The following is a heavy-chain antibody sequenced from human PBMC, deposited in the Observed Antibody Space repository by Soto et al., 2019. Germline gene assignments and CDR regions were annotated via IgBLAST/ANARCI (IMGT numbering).Heavy chain of an antibody. Sequence: SETLSLTCTVSGGSISSGDYYWSWIRQPPGKGLEWIGYIYYSGSTDYNPSLKSRVTISVDTSKNQFSLKLTSVTAADTAIYYCARTHYYNTHWYFYYWGQGALVTVSS. CDR3: ARTHYYNTHWYFYY. D-gene: IGHD3-10*01. CDR1: GGSISSGDYY. J-gene: IGHJ4*02. V-gene: IGHV4-61*08. CDR2: IYYSGST.